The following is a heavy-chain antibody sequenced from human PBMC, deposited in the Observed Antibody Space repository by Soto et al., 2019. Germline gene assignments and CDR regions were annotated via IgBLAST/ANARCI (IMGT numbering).Heavy chain of an antibody. J-gene: IGHJ6*02. Sequence: SETLSLTCTVSGGSISSGGYYWSWIRQHPGKGLEWIGYIYYSGSTYYNPSLKSRVTISVDTSKDQFSLKLSSVTAADTAVYYCARDKGMNYYDSSGYPYYYYYGMDVWGQGTTVTVSS. V-gene: IGHV4-31*03. D-gene: IGHD3-22*01. CDR2: IYYSGST. CDR1: GGSISSGGYY. CDR3: ARDKGMNYYDSSGYPYYYYYGMDV.